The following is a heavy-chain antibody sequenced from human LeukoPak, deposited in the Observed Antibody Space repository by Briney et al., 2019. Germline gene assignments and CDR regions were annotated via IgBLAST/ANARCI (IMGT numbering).Heavy chain of an antibody. Sequence: GGSLRLSCAASGFTFSSYAMSWVRQAPGKGLEWVSAISGSGGSTYYADSVKGRFTISRDNSKNTLYLQMNSLRAEDTAVHYCAKAYSSSWYAGNWFDPRGQGTLVTVSS. J-gene: IGHJ5*02. CDR1: GFTFSSYA. CDR3: AKAYSSSWYAGNWFDP. D-gene: IGHD6-13*01. V-gene: IGHV3-23*01. CDR2: ISGSGGST.